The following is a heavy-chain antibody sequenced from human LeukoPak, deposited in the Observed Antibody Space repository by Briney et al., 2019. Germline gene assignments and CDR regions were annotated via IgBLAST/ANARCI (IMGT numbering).Heavy chain of an antibody. V-gene: IGHV3-21*01. CDR1: GFTFSSYS. CDR3: ARHGGGYYYDSSGYYPYYFDY. Sequence: PGGSLRLSCAASGFTFSSYSMNWVRQAPGKGLEWVSSISSSSGYIYYADSVKGRFTISRDNAKNSLYLQMNSLRAEDTAVYYCARHGGGYYYDSSGYYPYYFDYWGQGTLVTVSS. D-gene: IGHD3-22*01. CDR2: ISSSSGYI. J-gene: IGHJ4*02.